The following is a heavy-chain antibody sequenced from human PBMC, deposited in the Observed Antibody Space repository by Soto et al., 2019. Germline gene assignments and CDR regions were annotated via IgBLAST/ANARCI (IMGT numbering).Heavy chain of an antibody. D-gene: IGHD5-18*01. CDR3: ARVGTVMVQVDP. CDR2: FFYCGST. CDR1: GGSISSYF. Sequence: SETLSLTCTVSGGSISSYFWSWIRQPPGKGLGLFGFFFYCGSTTYTPSLKGGFTISLDTSKNHFSLKLVFVTVGDTAVFYWARVGTVMVQVDPWGQGTLVTFSS. V-gene: IGHV4-59*01. J-gene: IGHJ5*02.